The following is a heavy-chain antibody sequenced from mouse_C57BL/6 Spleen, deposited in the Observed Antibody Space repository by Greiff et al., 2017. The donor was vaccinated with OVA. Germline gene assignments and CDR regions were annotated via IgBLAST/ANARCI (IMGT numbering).Heavy chain of an antibody. V-gene: IGHV1-78*01. D-gene: IGHD1-1*01. CDR2: IYPRDGST. Sequence: QVQLKQSDAELVKPGASVKISCKVSGYTFTDHTINWMKQRPEQGLEWIGYIYPRDGSTKYNEKFKGKAKLTADKSSSTAYLQHNSLTSEDSSVYFCARSPGSSSSVYYFDYWGEVTTLTGSS. CDR1: GYTFTDHT. J-gene: IGHJ2*01. CDR3: ARSPGSSSSVYYFDY.